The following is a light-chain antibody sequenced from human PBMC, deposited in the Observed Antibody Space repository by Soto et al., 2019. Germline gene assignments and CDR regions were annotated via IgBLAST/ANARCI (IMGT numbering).Light chain of an antibody. V-gene: IGKV3-15*01. CDR2: GAS. CDR1: QSVSSN. J-gene: IGKJ1*01. Sequence: EIVMTQSPATLSVSPGERATLSCRASQSVSSNLAWYQQKPGQAPRLPIYGASTRATGIPARFSGSGPGTEFTLTISSLQSEDFAVYYCQQYNNWWTFGQGTKVDI. CDR3: QQYNNWWT.